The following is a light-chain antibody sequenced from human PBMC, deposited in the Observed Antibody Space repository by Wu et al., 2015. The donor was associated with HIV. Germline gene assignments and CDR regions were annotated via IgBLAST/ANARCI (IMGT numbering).Light chain of an antibody. CDR1: QSISSY. Sequence: DIQMTQSPSSLSASVGDRVTITCRASQSISSYLNWYQQKPGKAPKLLIYAASSLQSGAPSRFSGSESGTDFTLTISSLQPEDFATYYCQQSYSTPGTFGQGTKLEIK. V-gene: IGKV1-39*01. CDR3: QQSYSTPGT. J-gene: IGKJ2*02. CDR2: AAS.